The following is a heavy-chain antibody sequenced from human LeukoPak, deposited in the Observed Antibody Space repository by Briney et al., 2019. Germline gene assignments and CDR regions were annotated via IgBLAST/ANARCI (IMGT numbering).Heavy chain of an antibody. J-gene: IGHJ4*02. Sequence: GGSLRLSCAASGFTFSSYAMSWVRQAPRKGLEWVSYISSSGSTIYYADSVKGRFTISRDNAKNSLYLQMNSLRAEDTAVYYCARVITGTLIDYWGQGTLVTVSS. CDR2: ISSSGSTI. V-gene: IGHV3-48*04. CDR1: GFTFSSYA. D-gene: IGHD1-7*01. CDR3: ARVITGTLIDY.